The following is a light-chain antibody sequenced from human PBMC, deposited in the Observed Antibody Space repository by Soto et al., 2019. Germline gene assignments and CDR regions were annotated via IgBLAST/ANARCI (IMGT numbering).Light chain of an antibody. CDR3: QQYNAWPLA. V-gene: IGKV3-15*01. CDR2: VAS. J-gene: IGKJ4*01. CDR1: QSVNSN. Sequence: ELVMTQSPATLSVSPGERVTLSCRASQSVNSNLAWYQQKPGQTPKLLIYVASTRATVIPATGSGSGSGTEFTLTISSLQSEDFAIYDGQQYNAWPLAFGGGTKVEFK.